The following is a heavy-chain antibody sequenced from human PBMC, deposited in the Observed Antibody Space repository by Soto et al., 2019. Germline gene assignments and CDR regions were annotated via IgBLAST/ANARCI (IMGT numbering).Heavy chain of an antibody. CDR2: IWYDGSNK. Sequence: GVSLRLSCAASGFTFSSYGMHWVRQAQGKGLEWVAVIWYDGSNKYYADSVKGRFTISRDNSKNTLYLQMNSLRAEDTAVYYCARGRSTTRGPYGMDVWGQGTTVTVSS. CDR3: ARGRSTTRGPYGMDV. V-gene: IGHV3-33*01. J-gene: IGHJ6*02. CDR1: GFTFSSYG. D-gene: IGHD5-12*01.